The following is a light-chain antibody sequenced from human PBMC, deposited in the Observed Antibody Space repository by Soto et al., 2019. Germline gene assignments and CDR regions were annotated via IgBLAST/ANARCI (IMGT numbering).Light chain of an antibody. CDR3: QKYDSAPWT. V-gene: IGKV1-27*01. J-gene: IGKJ1*01. CDR1: QDISNY. CDR2: AAI. Sequence: DTQMTQSPSSLSASVGDRVTITCRASQDISNYLAWYQQKAGKVPKLLIFAAITLQSGVPSRFSVSRSGTDFTLTISSLQPEDVATYYGQKYDSAPWTFGQGTKVEFK.